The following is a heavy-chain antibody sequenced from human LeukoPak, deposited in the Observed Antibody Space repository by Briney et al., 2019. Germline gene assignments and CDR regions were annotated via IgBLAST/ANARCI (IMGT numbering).Heavy chain of an antibody. D-gene: IGHD3-10*01. J-gene: IGHJ4*02. CDR2: IRGSSGPT. Sequence: GGTLRLSCSASGFSSSSPDMSWVRQAPGKGLEWVSTIRGSSGPTYYADSVKGRFTISRDNSKNTLYLQMNSLRAEDTAVYYCATLRLFYYGSGSYYVNFWGQGTLVTVSS. CDR3: ATLRLFYYGSGSYYVNF. V-gene: IGHV3-23*01. CDR1: GFSSSSPD.